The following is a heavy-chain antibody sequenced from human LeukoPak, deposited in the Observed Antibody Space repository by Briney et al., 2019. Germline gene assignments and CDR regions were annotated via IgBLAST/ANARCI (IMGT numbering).Heavy chain of an antibody. CDR3: ARHIFSSTVTTGAFDI. V-gene: IGHV4-39*01. CDR1: GGSISSSSYY. J-gene: IGHJ3*02. D-gene: IGHD4-17*01. CDR2: IYYSGST. Sequence: SETLSLTCTVSGGSISSSSYYWGWLRQPPGKGLEWIGSIYYSGSTYYNPSLKSRVTISVDTSKNQFSLKLSSVTAADTAVYYCARHIFSSTVTTGAFDIWGQGTMVTVSS.